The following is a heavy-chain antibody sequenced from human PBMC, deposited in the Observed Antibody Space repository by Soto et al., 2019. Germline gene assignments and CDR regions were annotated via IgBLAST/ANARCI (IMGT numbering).Heavy chain of an antibody. Sequence: QVQLQEAGPGLVRPSQTLSLTCTVAGGSMSENDYYWSWLRQSPGQGLQWIGYIYDTWTTSYSPSLKSRVTMSADTSRNQFSLKLTSVTAADTALYFCARGSVRGGFDIWGQGTLVTVSS. CDR1: GGSMSENDYY. CDR2: IYDTWTT. CDR3: ARGSVRGGFDI. J-gene: IGHJ3*02. V-gene: IGHV4-30-4*01. D-gene: IGHD3-10*02.